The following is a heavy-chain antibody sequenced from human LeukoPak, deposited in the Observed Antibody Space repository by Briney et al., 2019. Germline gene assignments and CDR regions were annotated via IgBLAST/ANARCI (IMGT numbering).Heavy chain of an antibody. V-gene: IGHV1-46*01. CDR1: GYTFTSYY. CDR3: ARVTGAGYFDY. D-gene: IGHD6-19*01. Sequence: ASVKVSCKAPGYTFTSYYMHWVRQAPGQGLEWMGIINPSGGSTSYAQKFQGRVTMTRDTSTSTVYMELSSLRSEDTAVYYCARVTGAGYFDYWGQGTLVTVSS. J-gene: IGHJ4*02. CDR2: INPSGGST.